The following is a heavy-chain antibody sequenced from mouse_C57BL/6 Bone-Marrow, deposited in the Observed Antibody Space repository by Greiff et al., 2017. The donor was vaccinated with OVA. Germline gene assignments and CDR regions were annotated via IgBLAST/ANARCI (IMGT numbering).Heavy chain of an antibody. V-gene: IGHV1-5*01. J-gene: IGHJ2*01. CDR2: IYPGNSDT. CDR1: GYTFTSYW. D-gene: IGHD1-1*01. CDR3: TRWDYGSSYY. Sequence: VQLQQSGTVLARPGASVKMSCTTSGYTFTSYWMHWVKQRPGQGLEWIGAIYPGNSDTSYNQKVKGKAKLTAVTSASTAYMELSSLTNEDTAVYYCTRWDYGSSYYWGQGTTLTVSS.